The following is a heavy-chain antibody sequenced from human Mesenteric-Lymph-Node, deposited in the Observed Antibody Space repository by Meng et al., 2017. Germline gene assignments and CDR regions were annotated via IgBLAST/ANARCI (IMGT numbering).Heavy chain of an antibody. J-gene: IGHJ4*02. Sequence: QLQLQESGPGLVKPSETLSLTCTVSGGSISCSSYYWGWSRQPPGKALEWIGSIYYSGSTHYHPSLKSRLILSIDTSKNHFSLNLASVTAADTAMYYCARNKTQGFFDYWGQGTLVTVSS. CDR3: ARNKTQGFFDY. CDR1: GGSISCSSYY. CDR2: IYYSGST. V-gene: IGHV4-39*02. D-gene: IGHD2/OR15-2a*01.